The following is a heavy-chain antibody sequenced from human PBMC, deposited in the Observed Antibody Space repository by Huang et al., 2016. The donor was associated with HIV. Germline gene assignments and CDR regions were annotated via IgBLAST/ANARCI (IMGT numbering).Heavy chain of an antibody. CDR2: IYWDDDK. CDR1: GFSLNHKGVG. J-gene: IGHJ6*03. V-gene: IGHV2-5*02. CDR3: AHIGRLGNYYMDV. Sequence: QITLKESGPTVIKPTQTLTLTCSFSGFSLNHKGVGVGWIRQPPGKALEWLVFIYWDDDKRVTPSLKNRITITKDTSKNQVVFTMTNLDPMDTGTYYCAHIGRLGNYYMDVWGNGTTVTVSS. D-gene: IGHD7-27*01.